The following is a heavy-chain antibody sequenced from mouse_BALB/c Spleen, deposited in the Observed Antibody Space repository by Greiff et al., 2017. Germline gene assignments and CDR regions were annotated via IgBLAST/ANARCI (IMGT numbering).Heavy chain of an antibody. Sequence: EVKLMESGPGLVKPSQSLSLTCTVTGYSITSDYAWNWIRQFPGNKLEWMGYISYSGSTSYNPSLKSRISITRDTSKNQFFLQLNSVTTEDTATYYCANGNYVHAMDYWGQGTSVTVSS. J-gene: IGHJ4*01. CDR1: GYSITSDYA. D-gene: IGHD2-1*01. V-gene: IGHV3-2*02. CDR2: ISYSGST. CDR3: ANGNYVHAMDY.